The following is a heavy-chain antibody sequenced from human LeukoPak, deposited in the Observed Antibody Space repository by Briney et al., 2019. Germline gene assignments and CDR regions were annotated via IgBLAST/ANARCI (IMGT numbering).Heavy chain of an antibody. J-gene: IGHJ4*02. CDR3: ARGSMVRGVTPVDY. V-gene: IGHV4-34*01. CDR2: IKHSEST. D-gene: IGHD3-10*01. CDR1: GGSFSGYY. Sequence: SETLSLTCAVYGGSFSGYYWSWIRQTPGKGLEWIGEIKHSESTNYNPSLKSRVTISVDTSKNQFSLKLSSVTAADTAVYYCARGSMVRGVTPVDYWGQGTLVTVSS.